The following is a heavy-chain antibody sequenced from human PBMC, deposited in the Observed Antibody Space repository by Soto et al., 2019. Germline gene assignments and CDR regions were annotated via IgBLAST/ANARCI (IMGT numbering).Heavy chain of an antibody. CDR3: ARVSYYDSSGYDY. Sequence: GGSLRLSCAASGFTFSSYVMHWVRQAPGKGLEWVAVIWYDGSNKYYADSVKGRFTISRDNSKNTLYLQMNSLRAEDTAVYYCARVSYYDSSGYDYWGQGTLVTVSS. V-gene: IGHV3-33*01. D-gene: IGHD3-22*01. CDR2: IWYDGSNK. CDR1: GFTFSSYV. J-gene: IGHJ4*02.